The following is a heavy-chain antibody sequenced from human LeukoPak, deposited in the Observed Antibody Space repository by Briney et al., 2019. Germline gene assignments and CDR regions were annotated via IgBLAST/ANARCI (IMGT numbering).Heavy chain of an antibody. Sequence: GGSLRLSCAASGFTFSSYWMHWVRQAPGKGLVWVSRINSDGSSTSYADSVKGRFTISRDNAKNTLYLQMNSLRAEDTAVYYRARDRGAGIVGAIDYWGQGTLVTVSS. J-gene: IGHJ4*02. CDR2: INSDGSST. CDR1: GFTFSSYW. D-gene: IGHD1-26*01. V-gene: IGHV3-74*01. CDR3: ARDRGAGIVGAIDY.